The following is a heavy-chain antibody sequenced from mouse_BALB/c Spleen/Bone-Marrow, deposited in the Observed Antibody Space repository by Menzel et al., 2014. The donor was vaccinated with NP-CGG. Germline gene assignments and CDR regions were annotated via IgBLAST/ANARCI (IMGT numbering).Heavy chain of an antibody. CDR1: GYVFTNYL. Sequence: VQLQQSGAELVRPGTSVKASCKASGYVFTNYLIERVKQRPGQGLEWIGVINAGSGGTDYSEKFKGEATLTADKSSSHEYMQLSRLTSNNYAVYFCARSLTGKKNFDDWGQCITLTVSS. CDR3: ARSLTGKKNFDD. D-gene: IGHD4-1*01. CDR2: INAGSGGT. J-gene: IGHJ2*01. V-gene: IGHV1-54*01.